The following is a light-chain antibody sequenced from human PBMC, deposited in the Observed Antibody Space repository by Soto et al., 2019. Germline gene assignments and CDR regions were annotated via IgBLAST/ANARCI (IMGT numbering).Light chain of an antibody. J-gene: IGKJ4*01. CDR3: QQYGCSPLT. V-gene: IGKV3-20*01. CDR1: QTVTSSY. Sequence: EIVLTQSPGTLSLSPGERATLSCRASQTVTSSYLAWYQQKPVQAPRLLVFGGSSRTTGIPDRFRGVGPGTYFTLTIRRLEPEVSGVYYCQQYGCSPLTFGGGTKVEI. CDR2: GGS.